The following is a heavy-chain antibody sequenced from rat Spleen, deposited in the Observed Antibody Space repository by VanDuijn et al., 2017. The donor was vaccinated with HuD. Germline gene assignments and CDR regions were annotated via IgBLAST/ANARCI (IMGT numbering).Heavy chain of an antibody. CDR3: ATRDGGYPY. CDR2: ITGGGGNT. J-gene: IGHJ2*01. Sequence: EVQLVESGGGSVQPGGSLKLSCAASGFPYNNFVMAWVRQAPTKGLEWVASITGGGGNTYYRDSVKGRFTISRDNAKNTLYLQMDSLRSEDTATYYCATRDGGYPYWGQGVMVTVSS. V-gene: IGHV5S13*01. CDR1: GFPYNNFV. D-gene: IGHD1-11*01.